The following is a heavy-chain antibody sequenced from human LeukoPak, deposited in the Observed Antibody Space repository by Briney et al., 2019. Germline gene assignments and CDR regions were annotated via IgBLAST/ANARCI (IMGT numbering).Heavy chain of an antibody. Sequence: SETLSLTCTVSGGSISSGGSYWSWIRQPPGKGLECIGYIYRRRSTYYNPLLKRRVTISVDRSKDPFSLKLSSVSAADTAVYYCAREGYCSSISCSLDWFDPWGQGTLVTVSS. V-gene: IGHV4-30-2*01. CDR1: GGSISSGGSY. D-gene: IGHD2-2*01. CDR3: AREGYCSSISCSLDWFDP. J-gene: IGHJ5*02. CDR2: IYRRRST.